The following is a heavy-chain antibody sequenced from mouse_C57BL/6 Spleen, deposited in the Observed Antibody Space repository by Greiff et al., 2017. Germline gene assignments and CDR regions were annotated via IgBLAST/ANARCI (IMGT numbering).Heavy chain of an antibody. CDR1: GYTFTSYW. V-gene: IGHV1-52*01. D-gene: IGHD1-1*01. Sequence: VQLQQPGAELVRPGSSVKLSCKASGYTFTSYWMHWVKQRPIQGLEWIGNIDPSDSETHYNQKFKDKATLTVDKSSSTAYMQLSSLTSEDSAVXYCARGATVVATRAMDYWGQGTSVTVSS. CDR2: IDPSDSET. CDR3: ARGATVVATRAMDY. J-gene: IGHJ4*01.